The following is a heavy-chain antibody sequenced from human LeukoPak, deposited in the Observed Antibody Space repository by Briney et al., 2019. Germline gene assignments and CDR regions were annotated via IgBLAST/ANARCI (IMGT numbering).Heavy chain of an antibody. J-gene: IGHJ4*02. CDR2: IYHSGST. CDR3: ARGRDDIVVVVAATPFDY. Sequence: SGTLSLTCAVSGGSISSSNWWSWVRQPPGKGLEWIGEIYHSGSTNYNPSLKSRVTISVDKSKNQFSLKLSSVTAADTAVYYCARGRDDIVVVVAATPFDYWGQGTLVTVSS. CDR1: GGSISSSNW. V-gene: IGHV4-4*02. D-gene: IGHD2-15*01.